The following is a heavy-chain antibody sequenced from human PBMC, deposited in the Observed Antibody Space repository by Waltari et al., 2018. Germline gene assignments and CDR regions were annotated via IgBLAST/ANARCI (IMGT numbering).Heavy chain of an antibody. CDR1: ALNVRDTS. D-gene: IGHD2-15*01. CDR3: ASHYCSRGTCHFDS. Sequence: EALLAESGGGSVQPGGSLRLSCAVSALNVRDTSVSWVRQPPGQGLEWVSIIYSGGSTSYADSVRARFTISRDISKNTVFLQMNSLRAEDTAVYYCASHYCSRGTCHFDSWGQGTLVKVSS. J-gene: IGHJ4*02. CDR2: IYSGGST. V-gene: IGHV3-66*04.